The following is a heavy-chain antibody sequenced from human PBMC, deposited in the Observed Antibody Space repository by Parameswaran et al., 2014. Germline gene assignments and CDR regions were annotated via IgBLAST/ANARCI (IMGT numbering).Heavy chain of an antibody. CDR3: AGGYCSGGSCYYGMDV. Sequence: WVRQAPGQGLEWMGGIIPIFGTANYAQKFQGRVTITADESTSTAYMELSSLRSEDTAVYYCAGGYCSGGSCYYGMDVWGQGTTVTVSS. V-gene: IGHV1-69*01. CDR2: IIPIFGTA. J-gene: IGHJ6*02. D-gene: IGHD2-15*01.